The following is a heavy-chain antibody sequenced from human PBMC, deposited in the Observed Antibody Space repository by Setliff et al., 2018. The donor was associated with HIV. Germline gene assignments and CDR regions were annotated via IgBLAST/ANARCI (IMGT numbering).Heavy chain of an antibody. V-gene: IGHV5-51*01. CDR2: VYPPDSET. Sequence: PGESLKISCQGFGYSFVSYWIGWVRHRPGKGLEWMAIVYPPDSETVYSPSFQGQVTISVDNSISTTFLQWSSLRASDTAVYYCSRASDPSHRMPPTNYYYYMDVWGKGTKVTVSS. CDR1: GYSFVSYW. J-gene: IGHJ6*03. CDR3: SRASDPSHRMPPTNYYYYMDV. D-gene: IGHD2-2*01.